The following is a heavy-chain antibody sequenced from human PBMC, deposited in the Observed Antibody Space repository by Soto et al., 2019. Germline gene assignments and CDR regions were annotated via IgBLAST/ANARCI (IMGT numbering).Heavy chain of an antibody. D-gene: IGHD2-15*01. CDR3: ATRKFYSPESSP. J-gene: IGHJ5*02. V-gene: IGHV5-51*01. Sequence: PGESLKIACKGSGDSFTTDWIGWVRRMPGKGLEWMVVICPGDSRIRYSPPFQAQVTISADKSISTAYLQWSSLKTSDIGMYYCATRKFYSPESSPCGQGMLVTVSS. CDR2: ICPGDSRI. CDR1: GDSFTTDW.